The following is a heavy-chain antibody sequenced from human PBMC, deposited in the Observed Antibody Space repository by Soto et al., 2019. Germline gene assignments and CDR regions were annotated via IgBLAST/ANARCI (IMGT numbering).Heavy chain of an antibody. CDR3: ARDKSWHDLVWWFGP. J-gene: IGHJ5*02. CDR1: GDGIACRY. D-gene: IGHD1-1*01. CDR2: IYPGGVNI. V-gene: IGHV1-46*03. Sequence: SVKATWKEIGDGIACRYRCSACQSTEQGLEWMGTIYPGGVNIAYAQKFKGRVTMTKDTSTSTVYMELNSLTSDDTAVYYCARDKSWHDLVWWFGPWGQGTTVTGSS.